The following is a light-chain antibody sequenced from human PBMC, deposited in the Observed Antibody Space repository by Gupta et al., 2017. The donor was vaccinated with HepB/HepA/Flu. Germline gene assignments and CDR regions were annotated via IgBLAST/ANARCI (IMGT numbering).Light chain of an antibody. J-gene: IGKJ1*01. CDR3: QQYKTTSET. Sequence: DIQMTQSPSTLSASVGDRVTITCRASQSISSWLAWYQQKPGQAPKLLIQKASSLESGVPSRFSGSGSGTEFTLTISSLQPDDFATYYCQQYKTTSETFGQGTKVEI. CDR1: QSISSW. V-gene: IGKV1-5*03. CDR2: KAS.